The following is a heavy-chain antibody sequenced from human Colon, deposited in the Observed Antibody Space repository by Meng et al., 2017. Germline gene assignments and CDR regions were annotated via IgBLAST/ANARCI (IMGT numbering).Heavy chain of an antibody. CDR2: IYYSGST. Sequence: QVQLQESGPGWVQPSQTLSLTCTVSGGSISSGDYYWSWIRQPPGKGLEWIGYIYYSGSTYSNASLKSRVTISIDRSKNQFSLKLSSVTAADTAVYYCARDRKHYGERGWFDPWGQGTLVTVSS. V-gene: IGHV4-30-4*01. J-gene: IGHJ5*02. D-gene: IGHD4-17*01. CDR3: ARDRKHYGERGWFDP. CDR1: GGSISSGDYY.